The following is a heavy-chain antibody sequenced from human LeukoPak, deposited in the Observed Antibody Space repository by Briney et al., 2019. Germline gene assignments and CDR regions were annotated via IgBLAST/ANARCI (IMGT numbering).Heavy chain of an antibody. D-gene: IGHD3-3*01. Sequence: GGSLRLSCAASGFTFSSYAMSWVRQAPGKGLEWVSAISGSGGSTYYADSVKGRFTISRDNSKNTLYLQMNSLRAEDTAVYYCAKGQARNYDFWSGYQFDCWGQGTLVTVSS. V-gene: IGHV3-23*01. CDR3: AKGQARNYDFWSGYQFDC. CDR2: ISGSGGST. CDR1: GFTFSSYA. J-gene: IGHJ4*02.